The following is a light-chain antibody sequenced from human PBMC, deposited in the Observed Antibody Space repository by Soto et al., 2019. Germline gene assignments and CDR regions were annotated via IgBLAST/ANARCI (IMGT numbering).Light chain of an antibody. CDR2: DNN. V-gene: IGLV1-51*01. Sequence: QYVLTQPPSVSEAPGQKVTISCSGSSSNIGNNYVSWYQHLPGTAPKLLIYDNNKRPSGIPDRFSGSKSGTSATLGITGLQTGDEADYYCGTWDSSLSAYVFGTGTKVTVL. CDR3: GTWDSSLSAYV. CDR1: SSNIGNNY. J-gene: IGLJ1*01.